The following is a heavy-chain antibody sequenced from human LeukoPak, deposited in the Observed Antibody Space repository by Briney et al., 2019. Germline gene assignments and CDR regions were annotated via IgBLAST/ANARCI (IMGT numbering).Heavy chain of an antibody. V-gene: IGHV3-21*01. CDR1: GFTFSSYS. CDR3: ARDPIAVAGKVFDY. CDR2: ISSSSSYI. D-gene: IGHD6-19*01. Sequence: GGSLRLSCAASGFTFSSYSMNWVRQAPGKGLEWVSSISSSSSYIYYADSVKGRFTISRDNAKNSLYLQMNSLRAEDTAVYYCARDPIAVAGKVFDYWGQGTQVTVSS. J-gene: IGHJ4*02.